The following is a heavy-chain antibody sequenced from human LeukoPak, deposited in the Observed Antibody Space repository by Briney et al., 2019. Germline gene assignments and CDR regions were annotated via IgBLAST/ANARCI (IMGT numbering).Heavy chain of an antibody. J-gene: IGHJ4*02. CDR3: ARNPDPYYDILTGYYPPDY. CDR2: ISSSSSTI. D-gene: IGHD3-9*01. Sequence: GGSLRLSCVASGFTFSSYWMNWVRQAPGKGLEWVSYISSSSSTIYYADSVKGRFTISRDNAKNSLYLQMNSLRAEDTAVYYCARNPDPYYDILTGYYPPDYWGQGTLVTVSS. CDR1: GFTFSSYW. V-gene: IGHV3-48*01.